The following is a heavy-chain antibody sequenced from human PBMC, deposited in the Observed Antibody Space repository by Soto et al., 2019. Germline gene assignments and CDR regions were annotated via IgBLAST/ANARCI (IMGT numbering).Heavy chain of an antibody. CDR1: GGSISSGGYY. D-gene: IGHD6-6*01. CDR3: ARVAYSTSSGSYYFDY. V-gene: IGHV4-31*03. CDR2: IYYSGSA. J-gene: IGHJ4*02. Sequence: SETLSLTCTVSGGSISSGGYYWAWIRQHPGKGLEWIGYIYYSGSADYNPSLKSRVGMSVETSTNQFSLILRSVTAADTAVYYCARVAYSTSSGSYYFDYWGQGSLVTVSS.